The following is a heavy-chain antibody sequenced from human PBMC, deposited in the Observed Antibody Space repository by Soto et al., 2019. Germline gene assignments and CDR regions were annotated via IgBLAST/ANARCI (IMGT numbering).Heavy chain of an antibody. J-gene: IGHJ4*02. D-gene: IGHD6-13*01. CDR1: GFTFSTYS. V-gene: IGHV3-21*01. CDR3: AREVSSSFSSYFDY. Sequence: EVQLVESGGGLVKPWGSLRLSCAASGFTFSTYSMNWVRQAPGKGLEWVSFISSSSSYIYYADSVKGRFTISRDNAKNSLYLQMNSLRAEDTAVYYCAREVSSSFSSYFDYWGQGTLVTVSS. CDR2: ISSSSSYI.